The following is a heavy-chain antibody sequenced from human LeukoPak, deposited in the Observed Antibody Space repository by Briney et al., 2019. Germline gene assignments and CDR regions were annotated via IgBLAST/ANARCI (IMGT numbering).Heavy chain of an antibody. V-gene: IGHV4-59*01. D-gene: IGHD6-6*01. CDR2: IYYSGST. CDR1: RGSINSYY. J-gene: IGHJ3*02. CDR3: ARDQSIAARQFAFDI. Sequence: SETLSLTCTVSRGSINSYYWSWIRQPPGKGLEWIGYIYYSGSTNYNPSLKSRVTISIDTSKNQFSLKLSSVTAADTAVYYCARDQSIAARQFAFDIWGQGTMVTVSS.